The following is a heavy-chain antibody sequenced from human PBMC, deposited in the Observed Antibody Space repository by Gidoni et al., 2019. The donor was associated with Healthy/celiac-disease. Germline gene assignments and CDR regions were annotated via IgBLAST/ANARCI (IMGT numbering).Heavy chain of an antibody. CDR2: ISYDGSNK. J-gene: IGHJ6*02. CDR3: ARAARGGDRNYYYYGMDV. Sequence: QVQLVESGGGVVQPGRSLRLSCAASGFTFSSYAMHWVRQAPGKGLGWVAFISYDGSNKYYADAVKGRFTISRDNSKNTLYLQMNSLRAEDTAVYYCARAARGGDRNYYYYGMDVWGQGTTVTVSS. D-gene: IGHD3-10*01. V-gene: IGHV3-30-3*01. CDR1: GFTFSSYA.